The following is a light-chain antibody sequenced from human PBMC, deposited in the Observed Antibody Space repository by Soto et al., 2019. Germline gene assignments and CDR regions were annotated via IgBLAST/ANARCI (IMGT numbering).Light chain of an antibody. V-gene: IGLV2-11*01. CDR2: EVT. CDR1: SSDVGNYDF. J-gene: IGLJ1*01. CDR3: CSYGGGNNFYV. Sequence: QSALTQPRSVSGSPGQSVTISCTGTSSDVGNYDFVSWYQQYPGEAPRVMIYEVTKRPSGVPDRFSGSKSGNTASLTVSGLQAEDEGDYYCCSYGGGNNFYVFGTGTKLTVL.